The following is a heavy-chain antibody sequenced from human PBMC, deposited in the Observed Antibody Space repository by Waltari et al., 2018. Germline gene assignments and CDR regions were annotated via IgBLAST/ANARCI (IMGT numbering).Heavy chain of an antibody. CDR1: GFTFSSYS. J-gene: IGHJ4*02. Sequence: EVQLVESGGGLVKPGGSLRLSCAASGFTFSSYSMNWVRQAPGKGLEWVSSISSSSSYIYYADSVKGRFTISRDNAKNSLYLQMNSLRAEDTAVYYCARGRIPGIAASLDYWGQGTLVTVSS. D-gene: IGHD6-13*01. CDR2: ISSSSSYI. CDR3: ARGRIPGIAASLDY. V-gene: IGHV3-21*01.